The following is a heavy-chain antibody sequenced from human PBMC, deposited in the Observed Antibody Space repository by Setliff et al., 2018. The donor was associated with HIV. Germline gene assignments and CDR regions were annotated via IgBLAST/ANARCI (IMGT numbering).Heavy chain of an antibody. CDR2: IYTSGST. D-gene: IGHD7-27*01. Sequence: PSETLSLTCNVSGGSISGYFWTWIRQPAGKGLEWIGRIYTSGSTNYNPPLKSRLSMSIDTSKNHSSLRLTSVTAADTAVYYCARDLPELTGRSFDPWGQGIQVTVSS. V-gene: IGHV4-4*07. CDR3: ARDLPELTGRSFDP. CDR1: GGSISGYF. J-gene: IGHJ5*02.